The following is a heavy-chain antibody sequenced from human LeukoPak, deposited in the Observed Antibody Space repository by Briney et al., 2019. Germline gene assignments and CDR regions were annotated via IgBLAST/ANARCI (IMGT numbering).Heavy chain of an antibody. J-gene: IGHJ4*02. Sequence: GASVKVSCKASGYTFTGYYMHWVRQAPGRGLEWLAWINPNSGGTNYAQNFQGRVIMTRDTSISTAYMELTRLRSDDTAVYYCARGLGVPAETTTLFDYWGQGTLVTVSS. V-gene: IGHV1-2*02. CDR3: ARGLGVPAETTTLFDY. CDR1: GYTFTGYY. CDR2: INPNSGGT. D-gene: IGHD2-2*01.